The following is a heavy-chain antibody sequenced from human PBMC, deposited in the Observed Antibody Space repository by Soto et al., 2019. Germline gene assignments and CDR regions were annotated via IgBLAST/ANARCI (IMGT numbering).Heavy chain of an antibody. CDR1: GFTFSSYA. CDR2: ISSNGGST. D-gene: IGHD3-3*01. CDR3: ARGTYYDFWSGYFFGHNWFDP. Sequence: PGGSLRLSCAASGFTFSSYAMHWVRQAPGKGLEYVSAISSNGGSTYYANSVKGRFTISRDNSKNTMYLQMGSLRAEDMAVYYCARGTYYDFWSGYFFGHNWFDPWGKGAMVTVSS. V-gene: IGHV3-64*01. J-gene: IGHJ5*02.